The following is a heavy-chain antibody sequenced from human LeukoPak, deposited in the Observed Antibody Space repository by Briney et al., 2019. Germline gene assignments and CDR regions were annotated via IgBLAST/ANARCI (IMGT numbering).Heavy chain of an antibody. D-gene: IGHD3-22*01. CDR2: IRYDGSNK. J-gene: IGHJ6*02. Sequence: GGSLRLSCAASGFTFSSYGMHWVRQAPGKGLEWVAFIRYDGSNKYYADSVKGRFTISRDNSKNTLYLQMNSLRAEDTAVYYCARDRDYYDSSGYPTRGMDVWGQGTTVTVSS. V-gene: IGHV3-30*02. CDR3: ARDRDYYDSSGYPTRGMDV. CDR1: GFTFSSYG.